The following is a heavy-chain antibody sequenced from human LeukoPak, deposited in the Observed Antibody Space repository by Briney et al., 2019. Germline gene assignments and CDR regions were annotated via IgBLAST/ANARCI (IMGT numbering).Heavy chain of an antibody. J-gene: IGHJ4*02. Sequence: PGGSLRLSCGTSGFPFSFFGMHWVRQAPGKGLEWVAFIQYDGSYKFYADSVQGRFSISRDNSKNTLFLHMNSLATEDTAVYYCAKTSDQLLYSKLDFWGQGTLVTVSS. CDR1: GFPFSFFG. CDR3: AKTSDQLLYSKLDF. V-gene: IGHV3-30*02. D-gene: IGHD2-2*02. CDR2: IQYDGSYK.